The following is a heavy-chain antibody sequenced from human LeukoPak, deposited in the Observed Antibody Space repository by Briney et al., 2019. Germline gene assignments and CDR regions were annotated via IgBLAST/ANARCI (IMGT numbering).Heavy chain of an antibody. Sequence: GGSLRLSCAASGFTFSSYGMHWVRQAPGKGLEWVAVISYDGSNKYYADSVKGRFTISRDNSKNTLYLQMNSLRAEDTAVYYCVKEKQQLFFRNWFDPWGQGTLVTVSS. CDR3: VKEKQQLFFRNWFDP. J-gene: IGHJ5*02. V-gene: IGHV3-30*18. CDR1: GFTFSSYG. CDR2: ISYDGSNK. D-gene: IGHD6-13*01.